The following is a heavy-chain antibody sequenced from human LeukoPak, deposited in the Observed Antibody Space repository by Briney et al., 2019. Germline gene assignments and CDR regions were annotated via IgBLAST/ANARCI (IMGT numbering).Heavy chain of an antibody. CDR3: ARDTRQYTTVRSSYGMDV. CDR1: GYTFTSYG. CDR2: ISAYNGNT. V-gene: IGHV1-18*01. J-gene: IGHJ6*02. Sequence: ASVKVSCKASGYTFTSYGISWVRQAPGQGLEWMGWISAYNGNTNYAQKLQGRVTMTTVTSTSTAYMELRSLRSDDTAVYYCARDTRQYTTVRSSYGMDVWGQGTTVTVSS. D-gene: IGHD4-17*01.